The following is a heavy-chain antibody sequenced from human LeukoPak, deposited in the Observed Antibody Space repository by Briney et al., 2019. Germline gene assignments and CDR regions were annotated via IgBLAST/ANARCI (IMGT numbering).Heavy chain of an antibody. CDR3: ARDGDWDCSSTSCYWRGFDP. Sequence: ASEKVSCKASGYTFTSYAMNWVRQAPGQGLEWMGWINTNTGNPTYAQGFTGRFVFSLDTSVSTAYLQISSLKAEDTAVYYCARDGDWDCSSTSCYWRGFDPWGQGTLVTVSS. J-gene: IGHJ5*02. D-gene: IGHD2-2*01. CDR1: GYTFTSYA. CDR2: INTNTGNP. V-gene: IGHV7-4-1*02.